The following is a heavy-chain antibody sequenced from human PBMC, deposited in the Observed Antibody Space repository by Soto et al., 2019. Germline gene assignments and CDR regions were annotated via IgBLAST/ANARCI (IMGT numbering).Heavy chain of an antibody. Sequence: QVQLVQSGAEVKKPGASVKVSCKASGYIFTNYYIHWVRQAPGQGLEWMAIINPLPTSGSTNYAQKVQGRVTVTRDTSTSTVYLELSSLRSDDTAVYYCASDLAAAAYWGQGTLVTVSS. J-gene: IGHJ4*02. CDR2: INPLPTSGST. CDR1: GYIFTNYY. D-gene: IGHD6-13*01. V-gene: IGHV1-46*01. CDR3: ASDLAAAAY.